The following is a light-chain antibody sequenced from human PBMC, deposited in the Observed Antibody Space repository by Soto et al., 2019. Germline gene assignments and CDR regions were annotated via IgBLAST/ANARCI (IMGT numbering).Light chain of an antibody. CDR3: CSYAGSSTLPYV. Sequence: QSLLTQPASVSGSPGQSITISCTGTSSDVGSYNLVSWYQQHPGKAPKLMIYEGSKRPSGVSNRFSGSKSGNTASLTISGLQAEDEADYYCCSYAGSSTLPYVVGNGTKVTVL. J-gene: IGLJ1*01. CDR1: SSDVGSYNL. CDR2: EGS. V-gene: IGLV2-23*01.